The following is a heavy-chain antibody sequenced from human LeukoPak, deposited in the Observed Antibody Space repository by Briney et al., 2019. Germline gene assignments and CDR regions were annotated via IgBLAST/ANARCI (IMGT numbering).Heavy chain of an antibody. CDR2: IYYSGST. CDR3: ARGAAAGTDY. Sequence: NPSETLSLTCTVSGGSISSSSYYWGWIRQPPGKGLEWIGSIYYSGSTYYNPSLKSRVTISVDTSKNQFSLKLSSVTAADTAVYYCARGAAAGTDYWGQGTLVTVSS. V-gene: IGHV4-39*01. CDR1: GGSISSSSYY. J-gene: IGHJ4*02. D-gene: IGHD6-13*01.